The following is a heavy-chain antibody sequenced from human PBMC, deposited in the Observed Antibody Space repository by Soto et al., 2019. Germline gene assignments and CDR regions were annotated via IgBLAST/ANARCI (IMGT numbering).Heavy chain of an antibody. J-gene: IGHJ5*02. CDR1: GYTFICYY. CDR2: INPLYGAT. D-gene: IGHD2-2*01. V-gene: IGHV1-46*01. CDR3: AGGSPSSSRLGRLAP. Sequence: ASVKVSCKASGYTFICYYVHWVRQAPGQGLEWMGMINPLYGATKYAQNFQGRVTMTGDTSTTTVDMEFISLRSEDTSCYYCAGGSPSSSRLGRLAPWGQGTHVTVPS.